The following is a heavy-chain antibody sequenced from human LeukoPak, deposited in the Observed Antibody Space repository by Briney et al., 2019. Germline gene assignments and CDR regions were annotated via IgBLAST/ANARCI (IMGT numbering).Heavy chain of an antibody. CDR1: GGSFSGYY. CDR3: ARTKGGGDSVDY. Sequence: PSETLSLTCAVYGGSFSGYYWSWIRQPPGKGLEWIGEINHSGSTNYNPSLKSRVTISVDTSKNQFSLKLSSVTAADTAVYYCARTKGGGDSVDYWGQGTLVTVSS. D-gene: IGHD2-21*01. CDR2: INHSGST. J-gene: IGHJ4*02. V-gene: IGHV4-34*01.